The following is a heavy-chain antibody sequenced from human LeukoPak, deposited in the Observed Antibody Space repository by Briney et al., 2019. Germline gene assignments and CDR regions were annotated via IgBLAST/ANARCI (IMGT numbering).Heavy chain of an antibody. CDR2: IYPGDSDT. D-gene: IGHD3-3*01. V-gene: IGHV5-51*01. CDR1: GYSFTSYW. CDR3: ARQYDFWSGSNWFDP. J-gene: IGHJ5*02. Sequence: GESLKISCKGSGYSFTSYWIGWVRQMPGKGLEWMGIIYPGDSDTRYSPSFQGQVTISADKSISIAYLQWSSLKASDTAMYYCARQYDFWSGSNWFDPWGQGTLVTVSS.